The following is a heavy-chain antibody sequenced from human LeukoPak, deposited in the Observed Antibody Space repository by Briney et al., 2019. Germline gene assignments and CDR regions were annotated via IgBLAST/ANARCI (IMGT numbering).Heavy chain of an antibody. J-gene: IGHJ4*02. V-gene: IGHV4-39*07. CDR2: IYDSGST. Sequence: SETLSLTCTVSGGSIRSSYYYWGWIRQPPGKGLEWIGSIYDSGSTYYNPSLKSRVTISVDTSKNQFSLKLSSVTAADTAVYYCARGSRRWLQLLLAFDYWGQGTLVTVSS. D-gene: IGHD5-24*01. CDR1: GGSIRSSYYY. CDR3: ARGSRRWLQLLLAFDY.